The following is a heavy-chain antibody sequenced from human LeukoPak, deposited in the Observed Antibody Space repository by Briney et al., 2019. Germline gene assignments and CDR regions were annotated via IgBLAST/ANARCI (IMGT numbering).Heavy chain of an antibody. D-gene: IGHD6-13*01. Sequence: GGSLRLSCAASGFTFSSFAMSWVRQAPGKGLEWVSSISTSGGSTYYADSVKGRFTISRDNSKNRLYLQMNSLRAEDTAVYYCAKDGSYSSSWYNLDNWGQGTLVTVSS. J-gene: IGHJ4*02. CDR1: GFTFSSFA. V-gene: IGHV3-23*01. CDR3: AKDGSYSSSWYNLDN. CDR2: ISTSGGST.